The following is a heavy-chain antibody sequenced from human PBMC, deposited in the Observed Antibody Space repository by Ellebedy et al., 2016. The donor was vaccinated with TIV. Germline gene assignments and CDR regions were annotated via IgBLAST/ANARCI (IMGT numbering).Heavy chain of an antibody. Sequence: MPSETLSLTCAVSGGPVRGYYWSWIRQPPGKGLEWIGYIFYSGTTNYNPSLKSRLSLSVHTSKNQFSLNLTSVTAADTAVYYCARLTSRLSYYGLDVWGQGTTVTVSS. D-gene: IGHD2-21*02. CDR2: IFYSGTT. CDR1: GGPVRGYY. J-gene: IGHJ6*02. V-gene: IGHV4-59*08. CDR3: ARLTSRLSYYGLDV.